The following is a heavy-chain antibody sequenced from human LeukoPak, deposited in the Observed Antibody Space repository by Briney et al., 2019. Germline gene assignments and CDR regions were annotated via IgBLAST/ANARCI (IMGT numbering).Heavy chain of an antibody. J-gene: IGHJ4*02. CDR1: GFTFSSYA. D-gene: IGHD6-13*01. V-gene: IGHV3-23*01. Sequence: GGSLRLSCAASGFTFSSYAMSWVRQAPGKGLEWVSSISGSGGNTFYADSVKGRFTISRDNSKNTLYLQMNSLRAEDTAVYYCAGHGGTGYSSSWYFCWGQGTLVTVSS. CDR3: AGHGGTGYSSSWYFC. CDR2: ISGSGGNT.